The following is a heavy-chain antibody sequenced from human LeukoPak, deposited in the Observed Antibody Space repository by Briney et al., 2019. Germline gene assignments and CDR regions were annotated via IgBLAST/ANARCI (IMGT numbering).Heavy chain of an antibody. D-gene: IGHD1-7*01. Sequence: PGGSLRLSCAASGFTFSSYSMNWVRQAPGKGLEWVSSISSSSSYIYYADSVKGRFTISRDNAKNSLYLQMNSLRAEDTAVYYCARMNYISAGRGAPFDYWGQGTLVTVSS. CDR2: ISSSSSYI. V-gene: IGHV3-21*01. J-gene: IGHJ4*02. CDR3: ARMNYISAGRGAPFDY. CDR1: GFTFSSYS.